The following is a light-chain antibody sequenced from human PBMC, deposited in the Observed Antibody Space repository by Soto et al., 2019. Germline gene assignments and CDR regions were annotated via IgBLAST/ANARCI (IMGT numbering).Light chain of an antibody. CDR2: EGS. CDR1: SSDVGSYNY. V-gene: IGLV2-14*01. Sequence: QSALTQPASVSGSPGQSITISCTGTSSDVGSYNYVSWYQQPPGKAPKLMIYEGSNRPSRVSSRFSGSKSGNTASLTISGLQAEDEADYYCSSYTSSSTVFGTGTKLTVL. CDR3: SSYTSSSTV. J-gene: IGLJ1*01.